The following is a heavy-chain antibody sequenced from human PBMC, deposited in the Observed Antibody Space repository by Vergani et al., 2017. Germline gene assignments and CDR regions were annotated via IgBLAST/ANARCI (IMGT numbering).Heavy chain of an antibody. D-gene: IGHD2-15*01. CDR1: GFTFSSYG. V-gene: IGHV3-30*02. J-gene: IGHJ6*03. CDR3: AKGGSLEKRGGSCYWVCYYYYYMDV. Sequence: QVQLVESGGGVVQPGGSLRLSCAASGFTFSSYGMHWVRQAPGKGLEWVAFIRYDGSNKYYADSVKGRFTISRDNSKNTLYLQMNSLRAEDTAVYYCAKGGSLEKRGGSCYWVCYYYYYMDVWGKGTTVTVSS. CDR2: IRYDGSNK.